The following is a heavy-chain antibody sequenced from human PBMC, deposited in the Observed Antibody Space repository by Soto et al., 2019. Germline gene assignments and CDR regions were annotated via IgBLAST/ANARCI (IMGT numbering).Heavy chain of an antibody. V-gene: IGHV3-30-3*01. D-gene: IGHD3-10*01. Sequence: PGGSLRLSCAASGFTFSSHAMHWVRQAPGKGLEWVAVISYDGSNKYYADSVKGRFTISRDNSKNTLYLQMNSLRAEDTAVYYCARDITMVRGVISDYWGQGTLVTVSS. CDR1: GFTFSSHA. CDR3: ARDITMVRGVISDY. CDR2: ISYDGSNK. J-gene: IGHJ4*02.